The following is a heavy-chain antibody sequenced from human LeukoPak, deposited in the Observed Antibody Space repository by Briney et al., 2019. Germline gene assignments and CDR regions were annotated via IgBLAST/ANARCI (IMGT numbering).Heavy chain of an antibody. CDR3: ARDLGQYYDTSDNWFDP. D-gene: IGHD3-22*01. CDR1: AFTFSNYC. Sequence: PGGSLRLSSAASAFTFSNYCMHWVRQAPGKGLVWVSRINSDGINTSYADSVKGRFTISRDNAKNTLNLQMNSLRAEGTAVYYCARDLGQYYDTSDNWFDPWGQGTLVTVSS. CDR2: INSDGINT. J-gene: IGHJ5*02. V-gene: IGHV3-74*01.